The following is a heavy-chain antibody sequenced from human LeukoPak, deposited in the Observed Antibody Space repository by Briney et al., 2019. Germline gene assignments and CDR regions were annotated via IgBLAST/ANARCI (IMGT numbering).Heavy chain of an antibody. CDR2: IFYSGST. D-gene: IGHD4-17*01. CDR1: GGSISSSRYY. J-gene: IGHJ4*02. V-gene: IGHV4-39*01. CDR3: ARSTVTTWVGDFDY. Sequence: PSETLSLTCTVSGGSISSSRYYWGWIRQPPGKGLEWIGSIFYSGSTYYNPSLQSRVTISVDTSKNQFSLKLSSVTAADTAVYYCARSTVTTWVGDFDYWGQGTLVTVSS.